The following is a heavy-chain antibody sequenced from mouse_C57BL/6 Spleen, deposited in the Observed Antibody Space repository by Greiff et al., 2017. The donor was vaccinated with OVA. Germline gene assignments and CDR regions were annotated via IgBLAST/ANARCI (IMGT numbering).Heavy chain of an antibody. D-gene: IGHD3-1*01. CDR1: GFTFSSYA. V-gene: IGHV5-9-1*02. CDR2: ISSGGDYI. J-gene: IGHJ2*01. Sequence: EVKLVESGEGLVKPGGSLKLSCAASGFTFSSYAMSWVRQTPEKRLEWVAYISSGGDYIYYADTVKGRFTISRDNARNTLYLQMSSLKSEDTAMYYCTILGSGGYYFDYWGQGTTLTVSS. CDR3: TILGSGGYYFDY.